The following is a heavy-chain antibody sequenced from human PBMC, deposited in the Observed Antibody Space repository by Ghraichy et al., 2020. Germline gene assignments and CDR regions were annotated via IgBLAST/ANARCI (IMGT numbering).Heavy chain of an antibody. Sequence: GGSLRLSCAASGFTFSSYWMSWVRQAPGKGLEWVANIKQDGSEKYYVDSVKGRFTISRDNAKNSLYLQMNSLRAEDTAVYYCARGGLRLGELSLFDYWGQGTLVTVSS. CDR3: ARGGLRLGELSLFDY. D-gene: IGHD3-16*02. V-gene: IGHV3-7*01. CDR1: GFTFSSYW. J-gene: IGHJ4*02. CDR2: IKQDGSEK.